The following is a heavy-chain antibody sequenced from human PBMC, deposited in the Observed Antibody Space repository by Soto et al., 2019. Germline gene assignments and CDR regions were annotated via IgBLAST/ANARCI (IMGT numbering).Heavy chain of an antibody. J-gene: IGHJ3*02. V-gene: IGHV1-18*01. D-gene: IGHD2-15*01. CDR2: ISAYNGNT. CDR3: ARDLFVVVVADADGHAFDI. Sequence: ASVKVSCKASGYTFTSYGISWVRQAPGQGLEWMGWISAYNGNTNYAQKLQGRVTMTTDTSTSTAYMELRSLRSDDTAVYYCARDLFVVVVADADGHAFDIWGQGTMVTVSS. CDR1: GYTFTSYG.